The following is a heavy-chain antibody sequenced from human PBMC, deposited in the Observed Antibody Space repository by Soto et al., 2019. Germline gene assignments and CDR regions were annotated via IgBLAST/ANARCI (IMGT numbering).Heavy chain of an antibody. CDR2: ISGDGGST. Sequence: GGSLRLSCAASGFTFDDYAMHWVRQAPGKGLEWVSLISGDGGSTYYADSVKGRFTISRDNSNNSLYLQMNSLRAEDTALYYCANDGHRRSSYYCDGMDVWGQGTTVTVSS. V-gene: IGHV3-43D*03. CDR1: GFTFDDYA. CDR3: ANDGHRRSSYYCDGMDV. D-gene: IGHD1-26*01. J-gene: IGHJ6*02.